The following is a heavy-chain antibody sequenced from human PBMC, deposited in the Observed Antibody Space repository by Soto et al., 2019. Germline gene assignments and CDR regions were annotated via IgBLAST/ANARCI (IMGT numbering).Heavy chain of an antibody. CDR2: IYTSGST. CDR3: ARDSVVRGVIYYYYGMDV. V-gene: IGHV4-4*07. J-gene: IGHJ6*02. D-gene: IGHD3-10*01. CDR1: GGSISSYY. Sequence: SETLSLTCTVSGGSISSYYWSWIRQPAGKGLEWIGRIYTSGSTNYNPSLKSRVTMSVDTSKNQFSLKLSSVTAADTAVYYCARDSVVRGVIYYYYGMDVWGQGTTVTVSS.